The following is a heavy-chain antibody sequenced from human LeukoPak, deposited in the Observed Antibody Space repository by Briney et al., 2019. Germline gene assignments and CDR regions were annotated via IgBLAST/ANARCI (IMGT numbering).Heavy chain of an antibody. CDR1: GFAFHNYA. CDR2: INWNSDTK. V-gene: IGHV3-9*01. D-gene: IGHD4-23*01. Sequence: QPGRSLRLSCVGSGFAFHNYAMHWVRRPPGKGLEWVSAINWNSDTKAYADSVKGRFTISRDRARNSLYLQMDSLRPEDTALYYCAKDTGGNGAYFYAMDGWGQGTSLTVSS. CDR3: AKDTGGNGAYFYAMDG. J-gene: IGHJ6*02.